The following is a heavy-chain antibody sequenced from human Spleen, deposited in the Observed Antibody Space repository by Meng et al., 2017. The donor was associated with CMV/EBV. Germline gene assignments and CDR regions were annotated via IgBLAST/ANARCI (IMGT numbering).Heavy chain of an antibody. Sequence: GESLKISCAAYGFTFSTYIMNWVRQAPGKGLEWVSSISDDSNYIYYAGSVKGRFTISRDNAQNSLYLQMNSLRADDSAVYFCANLGATATFDYWGQGTLVTVSS. CDR1: GFTFSTYI. D-gene: IGHD4-11*01. CDR2: ISDDSNYI. V-gene: IGHV3-21*01. J-gene: IGHJ4*02. CDR3: ANLGATATFDY.